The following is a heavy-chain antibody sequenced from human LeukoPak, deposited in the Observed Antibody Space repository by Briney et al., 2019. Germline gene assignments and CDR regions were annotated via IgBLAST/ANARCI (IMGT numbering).Heavy chain of an antibody. CDR1: GGSFSGYY. V-gene: IGHV4-34*01. J-gene: IGHJ6*03. Sequence: SETLSLTCAVYGGSFSGYYWSWIRQPPGKGLEWIGEINHSGSTNYNPSLKSRVTISVDTSKNQFSLKLSSVTAADTAVYYCARGDRITGTSPTYYYYYYMDVWGKGTTVTVSS. CDR2: INHSGST. CDR3: ARGDRITGTSPTYYYYYYMDV. D-gene: IGHD1-20*01.